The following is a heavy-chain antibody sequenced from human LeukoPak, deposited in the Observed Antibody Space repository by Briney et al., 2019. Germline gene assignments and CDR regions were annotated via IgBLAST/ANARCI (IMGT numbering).Heavy chain of an antibody. V-gene: IGHV3-11*01. CDR3: ARDAGGRGPMITFGGVIVNHVDY. Sequence: PGGSLRLSCAASGFTFSDYYMSWIRQAPGKGLEWVSYISSSGSTIYYADSVKGRFTISRDNAKNSLYLQMNSLRAEDTAVYYCARDAGGRGPMITFGGVIVNHVDYWGQGTLVTVSS. J-gene: IGHJ4*02. CDR2: ISSSGSTI. D-gene: IGHD3-16*02. CDR1: GFTFSDYY.